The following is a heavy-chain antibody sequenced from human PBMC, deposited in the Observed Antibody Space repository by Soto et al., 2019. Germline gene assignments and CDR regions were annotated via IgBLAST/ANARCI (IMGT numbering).Heavy chain of an antibody. CDR1: GFTFISSA. V-gene: IGHV1-58*01. Sequence: SLQVSCTSSGFTFISSAVQWVRHARGQRLEWVGWIVVASGNTNYAQKFQDRVTIIRDISTSIIYMDLRSLRSEDTAVYYCAAEPMPTSYYYSDMDGCGNGTTVTV. CDR3: AAEPMPTSYYYSDMDG. CDR2: IVVASGNT. J-gene: IGHJ6*04. D-gene: IGHD2-21*01.